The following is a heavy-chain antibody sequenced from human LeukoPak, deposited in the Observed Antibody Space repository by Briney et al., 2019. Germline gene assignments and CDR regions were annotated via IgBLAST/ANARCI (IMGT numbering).Heavy chain of an antibody. CDR2: MNPNSGNT. CDR3: ARGDFWSAPLGQDKDY. Sequence: ASVKVSCKASGYTFTSYDINWVRQATGQGLEWMGRMNPNSGNTGYAQKFQGRVTMTRNTSISTAYMELSSPRSEDTAVYYCARGDFWSAPLGQDKDYWGQGTLVTVSS. D-gene: IGHD3-3*01. J-gene: IGHJ4*02. CDR1: GYTFTSYD. V-gene: IGHV1-8*01.